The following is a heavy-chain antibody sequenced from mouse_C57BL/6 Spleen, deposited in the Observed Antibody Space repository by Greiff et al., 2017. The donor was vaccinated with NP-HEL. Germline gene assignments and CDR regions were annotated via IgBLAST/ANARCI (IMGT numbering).Heavy chain of an antibody. CDR1: GYTFTDYY. CDR3: ARSEVLRFFDY. J-gene: IGHJ2*01. V-gene: IGHV1-26*01. D-gene: IGHD1-1*01. CDR2: INPNNGGT. Sequence: VQLQQSGPELVKPGASVKISCKASGYTFTDYYMNWVKQSHGKSLEWIGDINPNNGGTSYIQQFKGKATLTVDKSSSTAYMELRSLTSEDSAVYYCARSEVLRFFDYWGQGTTLTVSS.